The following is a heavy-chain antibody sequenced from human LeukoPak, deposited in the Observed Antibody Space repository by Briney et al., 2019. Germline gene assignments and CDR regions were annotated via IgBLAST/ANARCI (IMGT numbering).Heavy chain of an antibody. J-gene: IGHJ3*02. CDR3: ARYCNSASCSDFKGAFDI. CDR2: VHSTGST. CDR1: GGFLTTHY. D-gene: IGHD2-2*01. V-gene: IGHV4-4*07. Sequence: SETLSLTCTVSGGFLTTHYWAWLRQPAERGLEWIGRVHSTGSTNYSPYFESRVSMSVDTSKNQLSLRLTSVTVADSAMYYCARYCNSASCSDFKGAFDIWGHGTMVTVSS.